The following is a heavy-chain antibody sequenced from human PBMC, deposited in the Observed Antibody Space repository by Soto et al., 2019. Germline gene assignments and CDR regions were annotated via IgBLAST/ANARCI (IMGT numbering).Heavy chain of an antibody. CDR1: GFPFSTPA. CDR2: ILVDGRT. J-gene: IGHJ3*02. V-gene: IGHV3-23*01. CDR3: AKATAYSVGALVI. Sequence: EVELLDSGGGLVQPGGSLRLSCAAFGFPFSTPASNWVRHAPVQGLECVSTILVDGRTFYVDSVKGPFTISTVRSKNTVYLQMHGLTARDTAIYYCAKATAYSVGALVICCQGTIVRASS. D-gene: IGHD1-26*01.